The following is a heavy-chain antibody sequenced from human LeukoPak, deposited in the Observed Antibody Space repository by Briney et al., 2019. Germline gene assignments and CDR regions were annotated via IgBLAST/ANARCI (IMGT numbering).Heavy chain of an antibody. CDR1: GGSVSHGNYY. J-gene: IGHJ4*02. Sequence: SQTLSLTCTVSGGSVSHGNYYWSWIRQPPGRGLEWIGYIFYSGSTYYNPSLKSRVTISLDTSKNLFSLKLTSVTAAGTAVYYCARDGSDNWGLFDNWGRGTLVTVSS. CDR2: IFYSGST. V-gene: IGHV4-30-4*01. CDR3: ARDGSDNWGLFDN. D-gene: IGHD1-1*01.